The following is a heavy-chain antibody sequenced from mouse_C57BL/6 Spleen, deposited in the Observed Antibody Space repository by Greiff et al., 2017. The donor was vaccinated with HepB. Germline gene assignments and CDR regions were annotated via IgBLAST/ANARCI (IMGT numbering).Heavy chain of an antibody. J-gene: IGHJ2*01. CDR1: GYTFTDYY. CDR2: INPNNGGT. CDR3: ARPYYSNYDFDY. Sequence: EVQLQQSGPELVKPGASVKISCKASGYTFTDYYMNWVKQSHGKSLEWIGDINPNNGGTSYNQKFKGKATLTVDKSSSTAYMELRSLTSEDSAVYYCARPYYSNYDFDYWGQGTTLTVSS. D-gene: IGHD2-5*01. V-gene: IGHV1-26*01.